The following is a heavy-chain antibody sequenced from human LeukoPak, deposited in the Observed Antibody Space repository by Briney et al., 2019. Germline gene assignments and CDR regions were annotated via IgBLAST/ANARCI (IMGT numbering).Heavy chain of an antibody. CDR1: GGSISSSNW. CDR3: ARVIRGALRAAVFDI. J-gene: IGHJ3*02. D-gene: IGHD3-10*01. Sequence: SGTLSLTCAVSGGSISSSNWWSWVRQPPGKGLEWIGEIHHSASTNYNTPPKSRVTISVDKSKNQFSLELSSVTAADTAVYYCARVIRGALRAAVFDIWGQGTMVTVSS. CDR2: IHHSAST. V-gene: IGHV4-4*02.